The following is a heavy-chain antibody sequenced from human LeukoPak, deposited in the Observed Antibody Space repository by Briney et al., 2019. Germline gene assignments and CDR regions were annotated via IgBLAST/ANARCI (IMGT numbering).Heavy chain of an antibody. Sequence: PSETLSLTCTVSGGSISSRSYYWGWIRQPPGKGLEWIGSIYYSGSTYYNPSLKSRVTISIDTSKNQFSPKLSSVTAADTAIYYCATFSPVVLSPDDALDIWGQGTAVTVSS. J-gene: IGHJ3*02. D-gene: IGHD3-16*01. CDR1: GGSISSRSYY. V-gene: IGHV4-39*07. CDR2: IYYSGST. CDR3: ATFSPVVLSPDDALDI.